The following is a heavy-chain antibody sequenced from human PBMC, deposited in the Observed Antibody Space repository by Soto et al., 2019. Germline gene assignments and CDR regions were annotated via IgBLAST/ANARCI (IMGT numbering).Heavy chain of an antibody. J-gene: IGHJ4*02. Sequence: QVHLVQSGAEVKKPGASVKVSCKASGYTFTTYGISWVRQAPGQGPEWMGWISAYNDNTNYAQKFQRRVTMTTDTSTTTAYMELRSLRFDDTAMYYCARAATVTSPFDYWGQGTLVTVSS. V-gene: IGHV1-18*01. CDR3: ARAATVTSPFDY. D-gene: IGHD4-17*01. CDR1: GYTFTTYG. CDR2: ISAYNDNT.